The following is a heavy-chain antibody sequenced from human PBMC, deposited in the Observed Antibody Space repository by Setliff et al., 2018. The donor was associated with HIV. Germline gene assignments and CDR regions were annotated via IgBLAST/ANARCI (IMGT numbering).Heavy chain of an antibody. CDR1: GFTFDDYG. Sequence: GGSLRLSCAASGFTFDDYGMSWVRQAPGKGLEWVANIKQDGSDKYYVDSVKGRFTISRDNAKNSLYLQMNSLRAEDTAMYYCARDKGPPPVVHLDVWGKGTTVTVSS. V-gene: IGHV3-7*03. D-gene: IGHD3-10*02. J-gene: IGHJ6*04. CDR2: IKQDGSDK. CDR3: ARDKGPPPVVHLDV.